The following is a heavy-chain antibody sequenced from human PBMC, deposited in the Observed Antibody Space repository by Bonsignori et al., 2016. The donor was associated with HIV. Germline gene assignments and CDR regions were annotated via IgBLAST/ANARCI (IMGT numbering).Heavy chain of an antibody. J-gene: IGHJ4*02. Sequence: WIRQPPGKGLEWVSGISGSGDRTFYADSVKGRFTISRDNSKNTLYLQMNSLRAEDTAVYYCAKSRWSTTSPIGFDFWGQGTLVTVSS. D-gene: IGHD4-23*01. V-gene: IGHV3-23*01. CDR3: AKSRWSTTSPIGFDF. CDR2: ISGSGDRT.